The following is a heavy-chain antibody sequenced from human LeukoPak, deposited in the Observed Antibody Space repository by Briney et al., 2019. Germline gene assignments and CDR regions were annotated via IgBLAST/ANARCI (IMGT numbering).Heavy chain of an antibody. CDR2: IWYDGSNK. CDR3: ARDHASGYDYYFDY. Sequence: PGGSLRLSCAASGFTFSSYGMHWVRQAPGKGLEWVAVIWYDGSNKYYADSVKGRFTISRDNSKNTLYLQMNSLRAEDTAVYYCARDHASGYDYYFDYWGQGSLVTVSS. D-gene: IGHD5-12*01. J-gene: IGHJ4*02. CDR1: GFTFSSYG. V-gene: IGHV3-33*01.